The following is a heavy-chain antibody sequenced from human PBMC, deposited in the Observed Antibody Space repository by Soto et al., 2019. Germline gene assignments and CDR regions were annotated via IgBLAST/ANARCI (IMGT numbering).Heavy chain of an antibody. CDR2: TYFRSKWYN. CDR3: AKGDNLGPKNGSAFDP. Sequence: SLTCAISGDSVSSNTASWNWIRQSPSRGLEWLGRTYFRSKWYNDYAVSVKSRIIINPDTSNNQFSLQLNSVTPEDTAVYFCAKGDNLGPKNGSAFDPWGQG. D-gene: IGHD1-1*01. V-gene: IGHV6-1*01. J-gene: IGHJ5*02. CDR1: GDSVSSNTAS.